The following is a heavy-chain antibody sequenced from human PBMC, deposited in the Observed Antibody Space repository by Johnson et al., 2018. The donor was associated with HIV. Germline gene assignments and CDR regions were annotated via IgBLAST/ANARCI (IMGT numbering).Heavy chain of an antibody. CDR2: IKEDGSEK. J-gene: IGHJ3*02. CDR1: GFTVSSNY. D-gene: IGHD3-3*01. CDR3: ASGLVIIDDAFDI. V-gene: IGHV3-7*01. Sequence: MLLVESGGGMVQPGGSLRLSCAASGFTVSSNYMSWVRQAPGKGLEWVANIKEDGSEKYYVDSVKGRLTISRDNAKNSLYLQMTSLRAEDTAVYYCASGLVIIDDAFDIWGQGTMVTVSS.